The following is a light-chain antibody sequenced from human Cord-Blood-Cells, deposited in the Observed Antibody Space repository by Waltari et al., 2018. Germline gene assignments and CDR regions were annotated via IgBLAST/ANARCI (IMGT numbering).Light chain of an antibody. CDR1: QSISRY. J-gene: IGKJ2*01. CDR3: QQSYSTPHT. Sequence: DIQMTQSPSSLYASVGDRVTIPCRASQSISRYLNWYQQKPVKHPKLRIYAASSLQSGIPSKFSGSVSGTDFTLTISSLQPEDFATYYCQQSYSTPHTFGQGTKLEIK. V-gene: IGKV1-39*01. CDR2: AAS.